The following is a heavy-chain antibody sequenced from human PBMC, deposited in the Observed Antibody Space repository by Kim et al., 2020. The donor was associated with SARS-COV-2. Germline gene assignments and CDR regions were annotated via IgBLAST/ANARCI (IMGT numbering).Heavy chain of an antibody. Sequence: SETLSLTCTVSGGSISSYYWSWIRQPPGKGLDWIGYIYYSGSTNSNPSLKSRVTITVDTSKNQFSLKLSSVTAADTAVYYCARALGPVPGYEGRNNYYYYGMDVCGQGTTVTVSS. D-gene: IGHD3-9*01. CDR2: IYYSGST. V-gene: IGHV4-59*13. J-gene: IGHJ6*02. CDR1: GGSISSYY. CDR3: ARALGPVPGYEGRNNYYYYGMDV.